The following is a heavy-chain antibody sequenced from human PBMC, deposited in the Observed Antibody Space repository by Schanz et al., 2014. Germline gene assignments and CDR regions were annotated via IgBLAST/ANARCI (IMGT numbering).Heavy chain of an antibody. CDR1: GGTLDTYK. CDR3: ARAGRGYAYPLNSYPMDV. D-gene: IGHD3-16*01. Sequence: QDQLLQSGAAVKKPGSSVRVSCKASGGTLDTYKIAWVRQVPGQGLEWMGRIIPFLAVSNYAQDFQGRVTFTADRVTSTVHMDLRSLRSEDTGLYYCARAGRGYAYPLNSYPMDVWGQGTTVIVS. V-gene: IGHV1-69*02. J-gene: IGHJ6*02. CDR2: IIPFLAVS.